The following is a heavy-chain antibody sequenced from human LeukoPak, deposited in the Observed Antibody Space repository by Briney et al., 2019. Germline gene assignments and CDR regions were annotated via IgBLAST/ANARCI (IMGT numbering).Heavy chain of an antibody. J-gene: IGHJ3*02. V-gene: IGHV3-23*01. Sequence: PGGSLRLSCAASGFTFSSYAMSWVRQAPGKGLEWVSAISGSGGSTYYADSVKGRFTISRDNSKNTLYLQMNSLRAEDTAVYYCAKTVIWFGTPHDAFDIWGQGTMVTVSS. D-gene: IGHD3-10*01. CDR2: ISGSGGST. CDR1: GFTFSSYA. CDR3: AKTVIWFGTPHDAFDI.